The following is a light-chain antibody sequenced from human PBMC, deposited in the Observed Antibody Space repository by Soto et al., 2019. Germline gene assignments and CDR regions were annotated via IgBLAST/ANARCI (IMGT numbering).Light chain of an antibody. Sequence: PDPLSVCLWERATLSCRASQSVSSYLDWFQQKPGQAPSLLIYGVSTWATGVPVRFSGSGSGTEFTLTISSLQSDDFATYYCQHYNSYSEAFGQGTKVDIK. CDR1: QSVSSY. V-gene: IGKV3-15*01. J-gene: IGKJ1*01. CDR3: QHYNSYSEA. CDR2: GVS.